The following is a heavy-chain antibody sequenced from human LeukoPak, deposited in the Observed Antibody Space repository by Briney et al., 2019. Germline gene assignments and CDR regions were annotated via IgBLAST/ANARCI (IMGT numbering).Heavy chain of an antibody. D-gene: IGHD3-10*01. CDR3: ASLVSGVTYYFDN. V-gene: IGHV4-59*05. CDR2: LYYSGST. Sequence: SETLSLTCTVSGGSISSYYWSWIRQPPGKGLEWIGSLYYSGSTYYNPSLESRVTISVDTSENQFSLKLSSLTAADTAVYYCASLVSGVTYYFDNWGQGTLVTVSS. CDR1: GGSISSYY. J-gene: IGHJ4*02.